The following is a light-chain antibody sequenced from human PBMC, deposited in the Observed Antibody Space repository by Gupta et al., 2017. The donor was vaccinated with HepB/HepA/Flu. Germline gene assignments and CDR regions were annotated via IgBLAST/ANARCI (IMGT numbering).Light chain of an antibody. CDR1: QSVGNS. CDR3: QQRSNWLRS. J-gene: IGKJ2*03. V-gene: IGKV3-11*01. Sequence: EVVLTQSPATLSLSPGERATLSCRASQSVGNSLAWYQHKPGQSPRLLIYDASTRATGIPARFSGGGSGTDFTRTITSLQPEDFAVYDCQQRSNWLRSCGPGTKLEIK. CDR2: DAS.